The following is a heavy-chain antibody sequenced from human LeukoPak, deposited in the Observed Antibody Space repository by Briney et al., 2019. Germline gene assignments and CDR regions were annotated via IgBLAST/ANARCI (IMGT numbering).Heavy chain of an antibody. D-gene: IGHD2/OR15-2a*01. CDR2: INPNSGGT. Sequence: ASVKVSCKASGYTFTDYYMNWVRQAPGQGLEWMGWINPNSGGTNSAQKFQGRVTMTRDTSISTAYMELSRLRSDDTAVYYCARVTAEIVSSFDYWGQGTLVTVSS. V-gene: IGHV1-2*02. J-gene: IGHJ4*02. CDR3: ARVTAEIVSSFDY. CDR1: GYTFTDYY.